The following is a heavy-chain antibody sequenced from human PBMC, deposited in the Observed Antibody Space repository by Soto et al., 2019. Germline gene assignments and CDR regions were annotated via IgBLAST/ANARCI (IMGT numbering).Heavy chain of an antibody. V-gene: IGHV4-34*01. D-gene: IGHD3-3*01. CDR1: GGSFDTYY. J-gene: IGHJ4*02. CDR2: SNHRGSN. Sequence: SETLSFTCVVSGGSFDTYYWNWIRQSPGKGLEWIGESNHRGSNNYSPSLKSRVTISLDTSKNQFSLKLTSVTAADTAVYYCARGGYYDFWSGYSNRYYFDSWGQGTLVTVSS. CDR3: ARGGYYDFWSGYSNRYYFDS.